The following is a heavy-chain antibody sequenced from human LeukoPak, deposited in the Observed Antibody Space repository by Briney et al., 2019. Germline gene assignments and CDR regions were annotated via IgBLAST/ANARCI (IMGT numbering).Heavy chain of an antibody. D-gene: IGHD4-17*01. V-gene: IGHV3-23*01. CDR3: ASWGIDYVAFDI. CDR2: ISGSGGST. CDR1: GFSFDDYA. J-gene: IGHJ3*02. Sequence: GRSLRLSGAASGFSFDDYAMHWVRQAPGKGLEWVSAISGSGGSTYYADSVKGRFTISRDNSKNTLYLQMNSLRADDTAVYYCASWGIDYVAFDIWGQGTMVTVSS.